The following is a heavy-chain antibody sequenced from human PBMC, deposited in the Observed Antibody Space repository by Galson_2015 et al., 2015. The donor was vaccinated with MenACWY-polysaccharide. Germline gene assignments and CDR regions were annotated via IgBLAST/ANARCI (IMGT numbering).Heavy chain of an antibody. J-gene: IGHJ6*02. CDR3: ARGIGGYCSGGSCYSPGMDV. CDR2: IYYSGST. CDR1: GGSISSCY. Sequence: SETLSLTCTVSGGSISSCYCSWIRQPPGEGLEWIEYIYYSGSTSYNPSLKGRVTISVDTSKNQFSLKLSSVAAADTAVYYCARGIGGYCSGGSCYSPGMDVWGQGTLVTVSS. D-gene: IGHD2-15*01. V-gene: IGHV4-59*01.